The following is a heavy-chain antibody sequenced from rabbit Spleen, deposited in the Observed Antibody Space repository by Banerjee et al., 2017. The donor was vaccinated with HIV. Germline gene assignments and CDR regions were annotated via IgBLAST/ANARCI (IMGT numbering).Heavy chain of an antibody. CDR1: GFTLSSYY. J-gene: IGHJ6*01. V-gene: IGHV1S7*01. CDR3: ARDALRSNAAL. D-gene: IGHD1-1*01. CDR2: IDPVFGIT. Sequence: HLKESGGGLVQPGGSLKLSCKASGFTLSSYYMNWVRQAPGKGLEWIGYIDPVFGITYYANWVNGRFSISRENAQNTVFLQMTSLTAADTATYFCARDALRSNAALWGPGTLVTVS.